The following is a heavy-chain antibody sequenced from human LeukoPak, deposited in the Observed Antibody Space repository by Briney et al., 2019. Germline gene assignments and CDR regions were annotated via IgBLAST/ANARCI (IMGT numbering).Heavy chain of an antibody. J-gene: IGHJ4*02. D-gene: IGHD4-17*01. V-gene: IGHV4-61*02. CDR2: IYTSGST. Sequence: PSQTLSLTCTVSGGSISSGSYYWSWIRQPAGKGLEWIGRIYTSGSTNYNPSLKSRVTMSVDTSKNQFSLKLSSVTAADTAVYYCAIDLYGDYYFDYWGQGTLVTVSS. CDR3: AIDLYGDYYFDY. CDR1: GGSISSGSYY.